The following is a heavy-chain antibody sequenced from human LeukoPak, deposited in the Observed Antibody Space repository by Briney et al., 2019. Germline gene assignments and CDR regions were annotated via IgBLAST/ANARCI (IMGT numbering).Heavy chain of an antibody. CDR1: GFTFSSYA. CDR3: ARDPDTAMVYYYYGMDV. J-gene: IGHJ6*04. D-gene: IGHD5-18*01. Sequence: GGSLRLSCAASGFTFSSYAMHWVRQAPGKGLEWVAVISYDGSNKYYADSVKSRFTISRDNSKNTLYLQMNSLRAEDTAVYYCARDPDTAMVYYYYGMDVWGKGTTVTVSS. V-gene: IGHV3-30*04. CDR2: ISYDGSNK.